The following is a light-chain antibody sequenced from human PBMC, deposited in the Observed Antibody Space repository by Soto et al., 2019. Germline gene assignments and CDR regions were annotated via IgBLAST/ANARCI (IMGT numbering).Light chain of an antibody. CDR1: SSNIGAGYD. CDR3: QSYDSSLSGYV. J-gene: IGLJ1*01. CDR2: GNS. V-gene: IGLV1-40*01. Sequence: YVLTQPPSVSGDPGQRVTISCTGSSSNIGAGYDVHWYQQLPGTAPKLLIYGNSNRPSGVPDRFSGSKSGTSASLAITGLQAEDEADYYCQSYDSSLSGYVFGTGTKVTVL.